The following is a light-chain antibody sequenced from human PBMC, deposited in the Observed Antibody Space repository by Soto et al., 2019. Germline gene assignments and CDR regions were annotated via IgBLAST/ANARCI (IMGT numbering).Light chain of an antibody. J-gene: IGKJ3*01. V-gene: IGKV1-39*01. Sequence: DIQMTQSPSSLSASVGDRVTITCRASQIIRNHLNWYQHTPGKTPKVLSYAASILQGGVPSRFTGSGSGTDFTLPINSLQTEDFATYFCQQSFSAPFTFGPGNKVDI. CDR3: QQSFSAPFT. CDR2: AAS. CDR1: QIIRNH.